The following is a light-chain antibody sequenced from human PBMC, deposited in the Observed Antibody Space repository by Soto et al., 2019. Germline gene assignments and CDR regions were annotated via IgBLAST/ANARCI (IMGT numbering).Light chain of an antibody. CDR3: QQSYSVPLT. V-gene: IGKV1-39*01. J-gene: IGKJ4*01. Sequence: DIQMPPSLSSLSASVGDRVPITCRASQTISTYLNWYQQKPWKAPRLLIYDASSLLSGVPSRFSGSGSGTDFTLTIASLQPEDFSTYYCQQSYSVPLTFGGGTTVDIK. CDR2: DAS. CDR1: QTISTY.